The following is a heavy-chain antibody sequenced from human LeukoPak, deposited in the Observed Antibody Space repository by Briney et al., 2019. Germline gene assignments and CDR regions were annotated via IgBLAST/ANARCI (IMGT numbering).Heavy chain of an antibody. Sequence: GASVKVSCKASGYTFTSYYMHWVRQAPGQGLEWMGIINPSGGSTSYAQKFQGRVTMTRDTSTSTVYMELSSLRSEDTAVYYCARDDEVRYFDWLLTWVGTDVWGQGTTVTVSS. J-gene: IGHJ6*02. V-gene: IGHV1-46*01. CDR2: INPSGGST. D-gene: IGHD3-9*01. CDR3: ARDDEVRYFDWLLTWVGTDV. CDR1: GYTFTSYY.